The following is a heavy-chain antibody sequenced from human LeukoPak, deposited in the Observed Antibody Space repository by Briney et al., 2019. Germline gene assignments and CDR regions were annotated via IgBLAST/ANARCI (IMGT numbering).Heavy chain of an antibody. CDR3: ARVSRGNSVGGDY. CDR2: INHSGST. J-gene: IGHJ4*02. D-gene: IGHD4-23*01. Sequence: SETLSLTCAVYGGSFSGYYWSWIRQPPGKGLEWIGEINHSGSTNYNPSLKSRLTISVDTSKNQFSLKLSSVTAADTAMYYCARVSRGNSVGGDYWGQGTLVTVSS. V-gene: IGHV4-34*01. CDR1: GGSFSGYY.